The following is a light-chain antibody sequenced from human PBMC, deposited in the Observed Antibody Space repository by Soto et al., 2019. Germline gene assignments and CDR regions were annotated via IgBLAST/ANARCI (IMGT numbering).Light chain of an antibody. J-gene: IGKJ5*01. CDR2: SAS. CDR3: QQNGSLPIT. Sequence: DIVLTQSPGTLSLSPGERATLSCRASQSLTGGYLAWFQQKPGQTPRLLIYSASNRATGITDRFSGSGSGTAFTLTISRLEPADFVVYFCQQNGSLPITFGQGTRLEIK. V-gene: IGKV3-20*01. CDR1: QSLTGGY.